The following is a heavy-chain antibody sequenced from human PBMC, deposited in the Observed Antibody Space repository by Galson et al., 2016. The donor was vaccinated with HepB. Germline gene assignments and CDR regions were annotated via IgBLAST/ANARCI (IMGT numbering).Heavy chain of an antibody. J-gene: IGHJ6*02. CDR2: IYPGDSDP. V-gene: IGHV5-51*01. CDR1: GYSFTSSW. CDR3: ARHYQDTYFYYGMDV. Sequence: QSGAEVKKPGESLQISCKGSGYSFTSSWIGWVRQMPGKGLEWMGIIYPGDSDPRYSPSFQGQVTISADKSISTAYLQWSSLKASDTAMYYFARHYQDTYFYYGMDVWGQGTTVTVAS. D-gene: IGHD3-16*02.